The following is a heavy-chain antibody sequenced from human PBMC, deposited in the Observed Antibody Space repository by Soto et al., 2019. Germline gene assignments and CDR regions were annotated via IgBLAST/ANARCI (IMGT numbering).Heavy chain of an antibody. CDR1: GFTFSSYA. CDR3: AREIYGDYDFGMDV. D-gene: IGHD4-17*01. Sequence: QVQLVESGGGVVQPGRSLRLSCAASGFTFSSYAMHWVRQAPGKGLEWVAVISYDGSNKYYADSVKGRFTISRDNSKNTLYLQMNSLRAEDTAVNYCAREIYGDYDFGMDVWGQGTTVTVSS. J-gene: IGHJ6*02. CDR2: ISYDGSNK. V-gene: IGHV3-30-3*01.